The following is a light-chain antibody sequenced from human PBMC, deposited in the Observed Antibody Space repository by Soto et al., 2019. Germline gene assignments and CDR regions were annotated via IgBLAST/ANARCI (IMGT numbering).Light chain of an antibody. CDR3: LQRFSWPWT. CDR2: DEF. Sequence: EIVLTQSPATLSSPPRERATLSCRASQSGSSNLAWYQQKRGQAPRLLIYDEFNRANGVPASFSGSGSGTGFTLSISSLEPDDFALYYCLQRFSWPWTFGRGTKLVIK. J-gene: IGKJ1*01. CDR1: QSGSSN. V-gene: IGKV3-11*01.